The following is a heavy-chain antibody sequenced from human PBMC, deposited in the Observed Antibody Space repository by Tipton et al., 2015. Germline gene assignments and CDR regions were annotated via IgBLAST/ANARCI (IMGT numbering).Heavy chain of an antibody. Sequence: SLRLSCAASGFNFSTYGINQAHQVPDYGLESVSSISGSSYDMYYADSVKGRFTISRDNAKNSLYLQMNSLRAEDTAVYYCARDWSRSHWG. J-gene: IGHJ1*01. CDR2: ISGSSYDM. CDR3: ARDWSRSH. V-gene: IGHV3-21*01. CDR1: GFNFSTYG. D-gene: IGHD3-3*01.